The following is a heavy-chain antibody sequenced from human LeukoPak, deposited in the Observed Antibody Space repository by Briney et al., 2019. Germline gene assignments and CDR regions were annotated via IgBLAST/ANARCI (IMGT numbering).Heavy chain of an antibody. Sequence: PGGSLRLSCAPAEFTFGDYAMHWVRQGPGKGLEWVSGISWSSGHMEYADSVKGRFTISRDNARNSLYLQMDGLRREDTALYYCVRSVVVVAATPTHFDLWGRGTQVIVSS. D-gene: IGHD2-15*01. CDR2: ISWSSGHM. CDR3: VRSVVVVAATPTHFDL. J-gene: IGHJ2*01. V-gene: IGHV3-9*01. CDR1: EFTFGDYA.